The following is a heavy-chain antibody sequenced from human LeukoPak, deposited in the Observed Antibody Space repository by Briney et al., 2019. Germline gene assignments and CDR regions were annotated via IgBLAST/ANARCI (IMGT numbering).Heavy chain of an antibody. J-gene: IGHJ6*03. V-gene: IGHV3-11*04. Sequence: GGSLRLSCAGSGFTFSDYYMSWIRQAPGKGLEWVSYISSSGSTIYYADSVKGRFTISRDNAKNSLYLQMNSLRAEDTAVYYCARDSSSSKGRNYYYYYYMDVWGKGTTVTVSS. CDR2: ISSSGSTI. D-gene: IGHD6-6*01. CDR1: GFTFSDYY. CDR3: ARDSSSSKGRNYYYYYYMDV.